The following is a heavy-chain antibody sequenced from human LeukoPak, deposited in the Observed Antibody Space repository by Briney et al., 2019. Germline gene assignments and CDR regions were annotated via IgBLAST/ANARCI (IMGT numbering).Heavy chain of an antibody. V-gene: IGHV4-30-2*01. J-gene: IGHJ4*02. CDR3: ARLLAAAGDYYFDY. D-gene: IGHD6-13*01. Sequence: SETLSLTCTVSGGSISSGGYYWSWIRQPPGKGLEWIGYIYHSGSTYYNPSLKSRVTISVDRSKNQFSLKLSSVTAADTAVYYCARLLAAAGDYYFDYWGQGTLVTVSS. CDR1: GGSISSGGYY. CDR2: IYHSGST.